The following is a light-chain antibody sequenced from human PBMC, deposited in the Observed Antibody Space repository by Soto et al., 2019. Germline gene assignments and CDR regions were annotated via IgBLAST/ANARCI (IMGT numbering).Light chain of an antibody. Sequence: EIVMTQSPAILSVSPGERATLSCRASQSVSSNLAWHQQKPGQAPRLLIYGADTRATGIPARFSGSGSGTEFTLTISSLQSEDFAVYYCQHYNNWPWTFRQGTKVEIK. V-gene: IGKV3-15*01. J-gene: IGKJ1*01. CDR2: GAD. CDR3: QHYNNWPWT. CDR1: QSVSSN.